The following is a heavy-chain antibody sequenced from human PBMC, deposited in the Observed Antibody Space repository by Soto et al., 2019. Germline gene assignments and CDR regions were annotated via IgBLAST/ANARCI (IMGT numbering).Heavy chain of an antibody. D-gene: IGHD2-15*01. Sequence: PGGSLRLSCAASGFTFSNYAMSWVRQAPGKGLEWVSTISGNGGSTFYAESVKGQFTISRDNSKNTLYLQMNSLRAEDTAVYYCAKDPATSATRWGQGTLVTVSS. J-gene: IGHJ4*02. CDR3: AKDPATSATR. CDR2: ISGNGGST. CDR1: GFTFSNYA. V-gene: IGHV3-23*01.